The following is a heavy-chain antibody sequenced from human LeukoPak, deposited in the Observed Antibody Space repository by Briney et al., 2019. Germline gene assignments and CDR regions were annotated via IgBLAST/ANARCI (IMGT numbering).Heavy chain of an antibody. CDR1: GYMFTGNY. CDR2: INPNIVGT. CDR3: VRDYFRGYIVATIMDY. D-gene: IGHD5-12*01. V-gene: IGHV1-2*02. Sequence: ASVKVSCKASGYMFTGNYMHCVRQAPGQGLEWMGWINPNIVGTNYAQKFQGRVTMTRDTSISTAYMELSRLRSDDTAVYYCVRDYFRGYIVATIMDYWGQGTLVTVSS. J-gene: IGHJ4*02.